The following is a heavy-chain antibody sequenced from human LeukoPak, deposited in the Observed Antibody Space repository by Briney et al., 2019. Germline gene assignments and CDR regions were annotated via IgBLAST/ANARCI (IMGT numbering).Heavy chain of an antibody. J-gene: IGHJ4*02. V-gene: IGHV4-31*03. D-gene: IGHD3-10*01. Sequence: PSQTLSLTCTASGGSISSGGYYWSWIRQHPGKGLEWIGYIYYSGSTYYNPSLKSRVTISVDTSKNQFSLKLSSVTAADTAVYYCARVRRAGPYGSGSYYITGAIDYWGQGTLVTVSS. CDR2: IYYSGST. CDR1: GGSISSGGYY. CDR3: ARVRRAGPYGSGSYYITGAIDY.